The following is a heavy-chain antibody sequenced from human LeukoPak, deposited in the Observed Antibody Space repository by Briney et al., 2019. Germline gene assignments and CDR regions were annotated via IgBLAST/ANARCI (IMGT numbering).Heavy chain of an antibody. V-gene: IGHV3-7*03. J-gene: IGHJ4*02. CDR3: AKGRHGSGTFVLYY. CDR1: RFTFSSYW. D-gene: IGHD3-10*01. CDR2: IKQDGSEK. Sequence: GGSLRLSCAASRFTFSSYWMSWVRQAPGKGLEWVANIKQDGSEKYYVDSVRGRFTISRDNAKNSLYLQMNSLRPEDTALYYCAKGRHGSGTFVLYYWGQGTLVTVSS.